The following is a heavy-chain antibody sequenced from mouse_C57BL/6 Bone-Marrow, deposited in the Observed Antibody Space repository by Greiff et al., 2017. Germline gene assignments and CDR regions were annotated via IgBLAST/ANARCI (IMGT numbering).Heavy chain of an antibody. CDR2: IFPGSGST. J-gene: IGHJ2*01. CDR1: GYTFTGYW. Sequence: QVHVKQPGAELMKPGASVKLSCKATGYTFTGYWIEWVKQRPGHGLEWIGEIFPGSGSTNYNEKFKGKATFTVNKSSNTAYMQLSSLTTEESSIYYCARNGDDGGIGYWGQGTTLTVTS. D-gene: IGHD4-1*01. CDR3: ARNGDDGGIGY. V-gene: IGHV1-9*01.